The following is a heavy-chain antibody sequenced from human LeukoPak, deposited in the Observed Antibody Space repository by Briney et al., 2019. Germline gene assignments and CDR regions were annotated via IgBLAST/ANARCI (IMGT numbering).Heavy chain of an antibody. CDR3: GRRGGNSSSSKKYSYYYMDV. CDR2: INPSGGST. J-gene: IGHJ6*03. CDR1: GYTFTSYY. Sequence: ASVNVSCKASGYTFTSYYMHWVRQAAGQGLEAMGIINPSGGSTSYAQKFQGRVTLTRDMSTRKVYMELSSLRSEDTAVYSCGRRGGNSSSSKKYSYYYMDVWGKGTTVTISS. D-gene: IGHD6-6*01. V-gene: IGHV1-46*01.